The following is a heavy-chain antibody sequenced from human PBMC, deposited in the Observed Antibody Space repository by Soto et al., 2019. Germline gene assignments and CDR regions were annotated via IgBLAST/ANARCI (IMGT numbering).Heavy chain of an antibody. D-gene: IGHD4-17*01. CDR3: AEAYGDLRGYCVY. J-gene: IGHJ4*02. CDR1: GGTFSSYA. Sequence: QVQLVQSGAEVKKPGSSVKVSCKASGGTFSSYAISWVRQAPGQGLEWMGGIIPIFGTANYAQKFQGRVTITADESTRTAYMELSSLISEDTSVYYCAEAYGDLRGYCVYWGQGTLVTVSS. V-gene: IGHV1-69*12. CDR2: IIPIFGTA.